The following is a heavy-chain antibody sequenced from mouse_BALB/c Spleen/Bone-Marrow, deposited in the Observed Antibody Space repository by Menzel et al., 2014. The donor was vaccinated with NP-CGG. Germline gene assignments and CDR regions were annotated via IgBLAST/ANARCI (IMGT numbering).Heavy chain of an antibody. V-gene: IGHV2-4*02. CDR2: IWSGGST. D-gene: IGHD2-1*01. J-gene: IGHJ4*01. CDR1: GFSVISYG. CDR3: ARNDYGNPHYAMDY. Sequence: QVQLQQSGPGLVQPSQSLFITCTVSGFSVISYGVHRVRQPPGKGLEWLGVIWSGGSTDYNAAFISRLSISKDNSKSQVFFKMNSLQADDTAIYYCARNDYGNPHYAMDYWGQGTSVTVSS.